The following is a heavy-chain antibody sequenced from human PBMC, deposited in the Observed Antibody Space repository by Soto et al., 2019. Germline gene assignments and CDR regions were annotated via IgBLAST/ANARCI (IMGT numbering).Heavy chain of an antibody. CDR3: SGGSSGYLRYTFFDY. CDR2: IYYSGST. V-gene: IGHV4-31*03. CDR1: GGSISSGGYY. Sequence: PSETLSLTCTVSGGSISSGGYYWSWSRQHPGKGLEWIGYIYYSGSTYYNPSLKSRVTISVDTSKNQFSLKLSSVTAADTAVYYCSGGSSGYLRYTFFDYWGQGTLVTVSS. D-gene: IGHD3-22*01. J-gene: IGHJ4*02.